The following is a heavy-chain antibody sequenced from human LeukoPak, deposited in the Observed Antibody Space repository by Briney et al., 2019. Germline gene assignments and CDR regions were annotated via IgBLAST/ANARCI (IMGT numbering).Heavy chain of an antibody. D-gene: IGHD4-17*01. CDR3: VKDGGFYGENFDY. J-gene: IGHJ4*02. CDR1: GFTFSTYA. V-gene: IGHV3-23*01. Sequence: PGGSLRLSCAASGFTFSTYAMTWVRQAPGKGLEWVSAISPRGDKTYYADSVKGRFTISRDNSKNTLFLQMNSLRADDTAVFYCVKDGGFYGENFDYWGQGTLVTVSS. CDR2: ISPRGDKT.